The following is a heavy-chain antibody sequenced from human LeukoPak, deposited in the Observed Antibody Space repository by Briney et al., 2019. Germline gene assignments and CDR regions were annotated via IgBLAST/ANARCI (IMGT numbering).Heavy chain of an antibody. V-gene: IGHV4-39*07. CDR1: GGSISSSSYY. CDR3: ARGGRTRGSMSFYYMDV. D-gene: IGHD3-10*01. CDR2: IYYSGST. J-gene: IGHJ6*03. Sequence: PSETLSLTCTVSGGSISSSSYYWGWIRQPPGKGLEWIGNIYYSGSTYYNPSLKSRVTISVDTSKNQFSLKLNSVTAADTAVYYCARGGRTRGSMSFYYMDVWGKGTTVTISS.